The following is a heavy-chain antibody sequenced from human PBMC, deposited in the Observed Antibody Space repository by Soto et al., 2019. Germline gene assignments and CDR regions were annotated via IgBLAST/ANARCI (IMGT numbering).Heavy chain of an antibody. CDR2: INPGNGNT. J-gene: IGHJ4*02. CDR3: ARTAAGDY. Sequence: QVQLVQSGAEVKKPGASVKVSCKASGYSFTSYAMHWVRQAPGQRLEWMGWINPGNGNTKYSLSFQGRVTITRDTSASTAYMELSSLRSEDTAVYYCARTAAGDYWGQGTLVTVSS. D-gene: IGHD6-13*01. V-gene: IGHV1-3*01. CDR1: GYSFTSYA.